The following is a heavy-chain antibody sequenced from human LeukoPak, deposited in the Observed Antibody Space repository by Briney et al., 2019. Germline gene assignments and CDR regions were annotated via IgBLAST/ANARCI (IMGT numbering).Heavy chain of an antibody. Sequence: GGSLRLSCAASGFTFSSYEMNWVRQAPGKGLEWVSYISSSGSTIYYADSVKGRFTISRDNAKNSLYLQMNSLRAGDTAVYYWARDTIFGVFTFFDTGGQGTLFTVSP. CDR3: ARDTIFGVFTFFDT. CDR2: ISSSGSTI. V-gene: IGHV3-48*03. D-gene: IGHD3-3*01. J-gene: IGHJ4*02. CDR1: GFTFSSYE.